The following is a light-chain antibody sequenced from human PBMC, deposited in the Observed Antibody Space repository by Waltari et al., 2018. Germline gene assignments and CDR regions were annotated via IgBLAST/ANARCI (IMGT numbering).Light chain of an antibody. CDR2: GVY. J-gene: IGLJ3*02. V-gene: IGLV2-11*01. CDR3: CSYANAKWV. CDR1: SSHLRASDY. Sequence: QSVLTQPRSVSGSPGQSVAISCTATSSHLRASDYVSWYQQYPGKAPKVMIYGVYKRPSGVPVRFSGSKSGNTASLTISGLQAEDEADYYCCSYANAKWVFGGGTRLTVL.